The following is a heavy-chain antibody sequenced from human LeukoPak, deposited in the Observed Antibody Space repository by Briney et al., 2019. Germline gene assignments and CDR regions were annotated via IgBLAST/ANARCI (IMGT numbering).Heavy chain of an antibody. CDR3: ARGRNIVATSGYFDY. CDR2: ISYDGSNE. D-gene: IGHD5-12*01. V-gene: IGHV3-30-3*01. CDR1: GFSFIDFA. Sequence: GGSLRLSCSASGFSFIDFAMHWVRQAPGKGLEWVAAISYDGSNEYYADSVRGRFTISRDNSKNTLYLQMNSLRAEDTAVYYCARGRNIVATSGYFDYWGQGTLVTVSS. J-gene: IGHJ4*02.